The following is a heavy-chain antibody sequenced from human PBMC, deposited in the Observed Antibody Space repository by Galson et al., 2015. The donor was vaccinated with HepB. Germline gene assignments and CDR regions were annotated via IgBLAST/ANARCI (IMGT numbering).Heavy chain of an antibody. CDR3: ASNDHSGWNGY. Sequence: SLRLSCAASGFTFSAYGMNWVRQAPGKGLEWVAFIRYDESTKYYADSVKGRFTISRDNSKNTLYLQMSSLRAEDTALYYCASNDHSGWNGYWGQGTLVTVSS. CDR1: GFTFSAYG. V-gene: IGHV3-30*02. J-gene: IGHJ4*02. D-gene: IGHD6-19*01. CDR2: IRYDESTK.